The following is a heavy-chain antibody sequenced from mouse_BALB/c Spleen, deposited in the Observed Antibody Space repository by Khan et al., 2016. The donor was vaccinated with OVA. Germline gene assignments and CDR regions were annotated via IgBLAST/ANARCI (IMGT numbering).Heavy chain of an antibody. CDR3: ARLEDI. J-gene: IGHJ2*01. CDR2: IWAGGST. Sequence: QVQLKQSGPGLVVPSQSLSITCTVSGFSLTSYGVHWVRQPPGKGLEWLGVIWAGGSTNYNSALMSRLSISKDNSKSQVFLKMNSLQTDDTAMDYCARLEDIWGQGTTLTVSS. CDR1: GFSLTSYG. V-gene: IGHV2-9*02. D-gene: IGHD1-3*01.